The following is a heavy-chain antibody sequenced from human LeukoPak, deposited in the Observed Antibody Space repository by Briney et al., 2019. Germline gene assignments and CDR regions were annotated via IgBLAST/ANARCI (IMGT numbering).Heavy chain of an antibody. CDR2: INWNGGST. J-gene: IGHJ3*02. CDR3: ARATTVGIAVAGAI. V-gene: IGHV3-20*04. D-gene: IGHD6-19*01. CDR1: GFTFDDYG. Sequence: GGSLRLSCAASGFTFDDYGMSWVRQAPGKGLEWVSGINWNGGSTGYADSVKGRFTISRDNAKNSLYLQMNNLRAEDTALYYCARATTVGIAVAGAIWGQGTMVTVSS.